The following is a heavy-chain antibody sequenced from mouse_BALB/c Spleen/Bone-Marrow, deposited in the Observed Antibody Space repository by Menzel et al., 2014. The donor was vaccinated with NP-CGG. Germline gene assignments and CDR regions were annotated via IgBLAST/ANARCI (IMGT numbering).Heavy chain of an antibody. Sequence: QVQLQQSGAELVKPGASVKLSCKASSYTFTSYYMCWVKQRPGQGLEWIGEINPSNGGTNFNEKFKSKATLTVDKSSSTAYMSLSSLTTEDSAVYYCTRSRRAMDHWGQGTSVTVSS. CDR1: SYTFTSYY. CDR3: TRSRRAMDH. J-gene: IGHJ4*01. V-gene: IGHV1S81*02. D-gene: IGHD2-12*01. CDR2: INPSNGGT.